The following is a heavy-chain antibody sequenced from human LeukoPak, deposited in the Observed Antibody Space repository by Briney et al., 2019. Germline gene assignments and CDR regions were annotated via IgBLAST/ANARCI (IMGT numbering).Heavy chain of an antibody. V-gene: IGHV3-53*01. J-gene: IGHJ4*02. CDR1: GSTVITND. D-gene: IGHD1-14*01. CDR3: ARGVEPLAANTLAY. Sequence: GGSLRLSCAASGSTVITNDMTWVRQAPVKGLEWVSVLYSDGNTKYADSVQGRFTISRDNSKNTLYLEMNSLSPDDTAVYYCARGVEPLAANTLAYWGQGTLVTVSS. CDR2: LYSDGNT.